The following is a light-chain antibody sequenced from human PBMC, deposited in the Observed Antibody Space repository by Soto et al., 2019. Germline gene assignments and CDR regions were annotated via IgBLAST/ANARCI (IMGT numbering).Light chain of an antibody. CDR3: QQLNAYPIT. CDR2: AAS. Sequence: SXGDRVTITCRASQAISSHLAWYQRKPGKAPXLLIYAASTXXSGVPSRFSGSGSGTEFTLTISSLQPEDFASYYCQQLNAYPITFGQGTRLEIK. V-gene: IGKV1-9*01. J-gene: IGKJ5*01. CDR1: QAISSH.